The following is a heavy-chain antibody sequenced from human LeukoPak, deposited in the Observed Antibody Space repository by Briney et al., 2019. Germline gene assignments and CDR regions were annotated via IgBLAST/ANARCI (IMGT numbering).Heavy chain of an antibody. J-gene: IGHJ4*02. Sequence: PSETLSRTCGVSGYSITNGYFWAWIRQPPGKELEWIGSIHHGGSTYYNPSLRSRVTISADTPKNQFSLKLGSVTAADTAVYYCATDRRGNNHDFDKWGQGTLVTVSS. CDR2: IHHGGST. CDR1: GYSITNGYF. V-gene: IGHV4-38-2*01. CDR3: ATDRRGNNHDFDK. D-gene: IGHD3/OR15-3a*01.